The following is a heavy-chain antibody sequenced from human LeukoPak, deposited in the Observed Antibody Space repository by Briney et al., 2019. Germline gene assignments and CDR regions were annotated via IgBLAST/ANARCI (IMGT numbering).Heavy chain of an antibody. CDR2: ISGSGGST. J-gene: IGHJ4*02. CDR1: GFTFSSYA. CDR3: AKDTRYFDWLLDY. V-gene: IGHV3-23*01. Sequence: GGSLRLSCAASGFTFSSYAMSWVRQAPGKGLEWVSAISGSGGSTYYADSVKGRFTISRDNSKNTLYLQINSLRAEDTAVYYCAKDTRYFDWLLDYWGQGTLVTVSS. D-gene: IGHD3-9*01.